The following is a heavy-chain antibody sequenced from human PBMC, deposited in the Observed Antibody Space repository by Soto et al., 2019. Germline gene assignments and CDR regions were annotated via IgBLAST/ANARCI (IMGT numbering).Heavy chain of an antibody. V-gene: IGHV3-64D*08. D-gene: IGHD3-10*01. CDR1: GFTFSSYA. J-gene: IGHJ4*02. Sequence: GGSLRLSCSASGFTFSSYAMHWVRQAPGKGLEYVSAIISNGGSIYYADSVKGRFTISRDNSKNTLYLQMSSLRAEDTAVYYCVKERYGSGNTFDYWGQGTLVTVSS. CDR2: IISNGGSI. CDR3: VKERYGSGNTFDY.